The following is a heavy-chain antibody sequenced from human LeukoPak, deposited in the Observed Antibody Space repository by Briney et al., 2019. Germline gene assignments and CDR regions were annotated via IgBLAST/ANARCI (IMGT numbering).Heavy chain of an antibody. CDR3: ARLGAGPTYYDFWSGYSSFYFDY. V-gene: IGHV4-30-2*01. Sequence: SETLSLTCAVSGGSISSGGYSWSWIRQPPGKGLEWIGYIYHSGSTYYNPSLKSRVTISVDRSKNQFSLKLSSVSAADTAVYYCARLGAGPTYYDFWSGYSSFYFDYWGQGTLVTVSS. J-gene: IGHJ4*02. CDR1: GGSISSGGYS. CDR2: IYHSGST. D-gene: IGHD3-3*01.